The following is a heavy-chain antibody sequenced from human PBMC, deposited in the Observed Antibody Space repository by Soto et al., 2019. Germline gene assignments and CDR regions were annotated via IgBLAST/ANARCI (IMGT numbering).Heavy chain of an antibody. CDR1: GGSISSYYCSW. CDR3: APLYYYGSGSYYNDVGPPPDY. V-gene: IGHV2-5*08. CDR2: IYWDDDK. Sequence: TLSLTCSVSGGSISSYYCSWFGQPPGKALEWLALIYWDDDKRYSPSLKSRLTITKDTSKNQVVLTMTNMDPVDTATYYCAPLYYYGSGSYYNDVGPPPDYWGQGTLVTVSS. J-gene: IGHJ4*02. D-gene: IGHD3-10*01.